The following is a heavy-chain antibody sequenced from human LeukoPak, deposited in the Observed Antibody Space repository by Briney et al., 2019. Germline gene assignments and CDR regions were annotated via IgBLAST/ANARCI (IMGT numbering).Heavy chain of an antibody. D-gene: IGHD3-16*01. J-gene: IGHJ3*01. Sequence: GGSLRLSCAASGFPFSTFWMTWVRQAPGKRLEWVANIIQDGSERYYVGSVKGRSTISRDNAKNSLYLQMNSLRAEDTAVYYCAREGASTISHAFDVWGQGTMVTVSS. CDR3: AREGASTISHAFDV. V-gene: IGHV3-7*01. CDR2: IIQDGSER. CDR1: GFPFSTFW.